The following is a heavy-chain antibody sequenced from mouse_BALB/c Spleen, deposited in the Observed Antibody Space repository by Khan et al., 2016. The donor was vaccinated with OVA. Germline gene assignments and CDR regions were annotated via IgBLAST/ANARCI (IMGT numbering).Heavy chain of an antibody. J-gene: IGHJ3*01. Sequence: EVQLQESGPGLVKPSQSLSLTCTVTSYSITSDYAWNWIRQFPGNKLEWMGYITYSGSTSYTPSPKSRISITRDPSNNQFFLLLNSVTTEDTATCYGAGGRTYWGQGTLVTVSA. V-gene: IGHV3-2*02. CDR3: AGGRTY. CDR1: SYSITSDYA. CDR2: ITYSGST. D-gene: IGHD3-3*01.